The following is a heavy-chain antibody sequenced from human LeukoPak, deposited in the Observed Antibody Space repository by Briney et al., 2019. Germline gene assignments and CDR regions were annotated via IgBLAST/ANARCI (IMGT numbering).Heavy chain of an antibody. Sequence: PSQTLSLTCTVSGGSISSGDYYWSWLRQPPGKGLEWIGYIYYSGSTYYNPSLKSRVTISVDASKNQFSLKLSSVTAADTAVYYCASSPYYYDSSGYYNWGQGTLVTVSS. CDR3: ASSPYYYDSSGYYN. D-gene: IGHD3-22*01. CDR2: IYYSGST. CDR1: GGSISSGDYY. J-gene: IGHJ4*02. V-gene: IGHV4-30-4*01.